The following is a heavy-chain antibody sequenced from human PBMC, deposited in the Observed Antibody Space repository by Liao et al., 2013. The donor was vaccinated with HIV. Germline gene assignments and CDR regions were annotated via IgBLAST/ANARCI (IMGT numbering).Heavy chain of an antibody. D-gene: IGHD3-9*01. CDR1: GGSISSSSYY. J-gene: IGHJ6*03. V-gene: IGHV4-39*07. CDR2: IYYSGST. CDR3: ARDQVNYDILTGYYYYYYMDV. Sequence: QVQLQESGPGLVKPSETLSLTCTVSGGSISSSSYYWGWIRQPPGKGLEWIGSIYYSGSTYYNPSLKSRVTISVDTSKNQFSLKLSSVTAADTAVYYCARDQVNYDILTGYYYYYYMDVWGKGPRSPSP.